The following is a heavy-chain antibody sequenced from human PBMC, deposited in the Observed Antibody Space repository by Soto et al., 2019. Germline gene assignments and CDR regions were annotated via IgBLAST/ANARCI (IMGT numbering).Heavy chain of an antibody. CDR2: IWYDGSNK. J-gene: IGHJ6*02. Sequence: GGSLRLSCAASGFTFSSYWMHWVRQAPGKGLEWVAVIWYDGSNKYYADSVKGRFTISIDNSKNTLYLQMNSLRAEDTAVYYCARDGYYDLEWFALYGMAVWGQGTTVTVSS. D-gene: IGHD3-3*01. V-gene: IGHV3-33*08. CDR3: ARDGYYDLEWFALYGMAV. CDR1: GFTFSSYW.